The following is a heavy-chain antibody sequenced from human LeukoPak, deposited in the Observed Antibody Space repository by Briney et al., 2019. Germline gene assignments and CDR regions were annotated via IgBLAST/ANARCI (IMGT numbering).Heavy chain of an antibody. V-gene: IGHV3-21*01. D-gene: IGHD1-26*01. CDR2: ISSSSSHI. CDR1: GFTVSSNY. Sequence: GGSLRLSCAASGFTVSSNYMSWVHQAPGKGLEWVSSISSSSSHIYYADSVKGRFTISRDNAKNSLYLQMNSLRAEDTAVYYCARDSSERVGPTTGDFDYWGQGTLVTVSS. J-gene: IGHJ4*02. CDR3: ARDSSERVGPTTGDFDY.